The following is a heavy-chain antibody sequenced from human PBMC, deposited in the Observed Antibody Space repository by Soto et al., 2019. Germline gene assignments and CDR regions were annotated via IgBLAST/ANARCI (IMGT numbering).Heavy chain of an antibody. D-gene: IGHD2-2*02. CDR3: ARHYLIVSPLYIWDV. Sequence: PGESLKISCKGSGYSFTSYWIGCVRQMPWKGLEWMGIIFPSDSGTRYSPSFRGQVTMSVDKSINTAYLQWRSLKASDTAMYYCARHYLIVSPLYIWDVGGHGITVTVSS. V-gene: IGHV5-51*01. J-gene: IGHJ6*02. CDR1: GYSFTSYW. CDR2: IFPSDSGT.